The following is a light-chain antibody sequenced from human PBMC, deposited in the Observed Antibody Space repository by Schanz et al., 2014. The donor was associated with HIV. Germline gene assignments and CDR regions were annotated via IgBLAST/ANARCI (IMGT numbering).Light chain of an antibody. CDR2: GVD. CDR3: TSCTTSNTLV. Sequence: QSALTQPASVSGSPGQSISISCTGTSSDIGPYNCVSWYQQRPGKAPKLVISGVDYRPSGVSSRFSGSKSGSAASLTISGXKHEDEADYYCTSCTTSNTLVFGGGTKLTVL. CDR1: SSDIGPYNC. J-gene: IGLJ3*02. V-gene: IGLV2-14*03.